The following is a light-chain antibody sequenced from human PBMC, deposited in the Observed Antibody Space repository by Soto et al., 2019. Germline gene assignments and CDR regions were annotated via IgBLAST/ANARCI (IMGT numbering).Light chain of an antibody. Sequence: EIVMTQSPATLSVSPGERATLSCRASQSVAGNLAWYQQKPGQAPRLLMYGASTRATGIPARFSGSGSGTVFTLTISSLQSEDFGVYYCQQYNNWPLTFGGGTKVEIK. CDR1: QSVAGN. CDR3: QQYNNWPLT. CDR2: GAS. V-gene: IGKV3-15*01. J-gene: IGKJ4*01.